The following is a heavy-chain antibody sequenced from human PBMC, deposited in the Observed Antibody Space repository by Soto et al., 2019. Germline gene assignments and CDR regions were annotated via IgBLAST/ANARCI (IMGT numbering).Heavy chain of an antibody. D-gene: IGHD4-17*01. CDR2: ISGSGVGT. Sequence: EVQLLESGGGLVQPGGSLRLSCAASGFTFSSYAMSWVRQAPGKGLEGVLVISGSGVGTYYADSGKGRFTIPSDNSKNTLYLQMNSLRAEDTAVYYCAKCMTTVTTFPFDIWGQGTMVSVSS. CDR3: AKCMTTVTTFPFDI. CDR1: GFTFSSYA. J-gene: IGHJ3*02. V-gene: IGHV3-23*01.